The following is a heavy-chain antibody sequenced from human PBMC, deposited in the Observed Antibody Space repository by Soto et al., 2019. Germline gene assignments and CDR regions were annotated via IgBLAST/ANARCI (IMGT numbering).Heavy chain of an antibody. CDR2: INVANGDT. D-gene: IGHD6-19*01. CDR1: GYDFSNYC. CDR3: AREWLDLRAFTYASGY. J-gene: IGHJ4*02. V-gene: IGHV1-3*01. Sequence: QVQLVQSGAEVKKPGASVKVSCKASGYDFSNYCMHWVRQAPGQRLEWMGWINVANGDTKYSQTFQGRVTITRDTSASTAYLDLSRLNSEDTAVYYCAREWLDLRAFTYASGYWGQGTLVTVSS.